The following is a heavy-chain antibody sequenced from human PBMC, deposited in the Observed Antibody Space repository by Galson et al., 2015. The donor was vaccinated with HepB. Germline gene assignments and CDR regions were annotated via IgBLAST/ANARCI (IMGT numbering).Heavy chain of an antibody. Sequence: SLRLSCAASGFTFDDYAMHWVRHAPGKGLEWVSGISWNRGKLGYADSVNGRFTISRDNAKNSLYLQMNSLRTEDTALYYCARDILPLYCSSTSCSVGAMDVWGQGTTVTVSS. CDR1: GFTFDDYA. J-gene: IGHJ6*02. V-gene: IGHV3-9*01. CDR2: ISWNRGKL. D-gene: IGHD2-2*01. CDR3: ARDILPLYCSSTSCSVGAMDV.